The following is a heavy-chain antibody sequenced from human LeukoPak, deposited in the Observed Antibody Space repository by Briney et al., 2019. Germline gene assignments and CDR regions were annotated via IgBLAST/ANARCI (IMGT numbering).Heavy chain of an antibody. Sequence: PGGSLRLSCAASGFTFSDYYMSWVRQAPGKGLEWVSYISSSGSTIYYADSVKGRFTISRDNAKNSLYLQMNSLRAEDTAVYYCARRRGYTLYYYGMDVWGQGTTVTVSS. CDR1: GFTFSDYY. CDR3: ARRRGYTLYYYGMDV. J-gene: IGHJ6*02. V-gene: IGHV3-11*01. CDR2: ISSSGSTI. D-gene: IGHD5-18*01.